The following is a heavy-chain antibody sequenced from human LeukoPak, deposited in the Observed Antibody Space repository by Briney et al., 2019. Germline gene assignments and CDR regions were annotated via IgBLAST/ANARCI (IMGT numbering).Heavy chain of an antibody. V-gene: IGHV4-39*01. D-gene: IGHD5-18*01. CDR2: IYYNGAT. CDR1: GGSISTSNYY. CDR3: AIEGRGYNDALGRKTDY. J-gene: IGHJ4*02. Sequence: SETLSLTCTVSGGSISTSNYYWGWIRQPPGKGLEWLGTIYYNGATQYNPSLKSRVTISIDTSKNQFSLKLSSVTAADSALYYCAIEGRGYNDALGRKTDYWGQGTLVTDSS.